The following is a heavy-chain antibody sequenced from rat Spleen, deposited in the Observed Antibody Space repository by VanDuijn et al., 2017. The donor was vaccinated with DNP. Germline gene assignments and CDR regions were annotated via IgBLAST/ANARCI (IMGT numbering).Heavy chain of an antibody. CDR3: VRWNSGHFDY. V-gene: IGHV5-22*01. D-gene: IGHD4-3*01. Sequence: EVQLVESGGGLVQPGRSLKLSCASSEFTLSADYMALVRQAPAKGLEWVEYIGSPAYAPYYTDSVKGRFAISRDNAKSTLYLEMNSLRSEDMATYYCVRWNSGHFDYWGQGVMVTVSS. J-gene: IGHJ2*01. CDR2: IGSPAYAP. CDR1: EFTLSADY.